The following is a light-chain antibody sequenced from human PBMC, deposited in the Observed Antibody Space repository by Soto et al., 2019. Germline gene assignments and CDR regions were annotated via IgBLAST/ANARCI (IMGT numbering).Light chain of an antibody. CDR2: DVS. J-gene: IGLJ1*01. CDR1: SSDVGGYNY. V-gene: IGLV2-14*01. CDR3: SSYTSSSTLLV. Sequence: QSALTQPASVSGSPGQSITISCTGNSSDVGGYNYVSWYQQHPGKAPKLMIYDVSNRPSGVSNRFSGSKSGNTASLTISGLQAEDEADYYCSSYTSSSTLLVFGTGTKVTVL.